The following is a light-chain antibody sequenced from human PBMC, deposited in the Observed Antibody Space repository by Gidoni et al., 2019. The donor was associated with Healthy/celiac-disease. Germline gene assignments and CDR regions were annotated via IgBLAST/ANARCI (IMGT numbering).Light chain of an antibody. J-gene: IGKJ1*01. CDR2: AAS. CDR3: LQDYNYPRT. CDR1: QGIRND. Sequence: AIQMTQSPSSLSASVGDRVTITCRASQGIRNDLGWYQQKPGKAHKLLIYAASSLQSGVPSRFSGSGSGTDFTLTISSLQPEDFATYYCLQDYNYPRTFXXXTKVEIK. V-gene: IGKV1-6*01.